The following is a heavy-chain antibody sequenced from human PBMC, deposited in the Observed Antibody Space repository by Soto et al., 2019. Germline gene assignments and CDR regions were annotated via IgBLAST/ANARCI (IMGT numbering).Heavy chain of an antibody. CDR3: AHRVLRTVFGLVTTTAIYFDL. CDR1: GFSLTTSGVG. CDR2: IYWDDDK. V-gene: IGHV2-5*02. D-gene: IGHD3-3*01. J-gene: IGHJ4*02. Sequence: QITLNESGPTVVRPTETLTLTCRFSGFSLTTSGVGVGWIRQPPGKAPEWLALIYWDDDKRYSASLKSRLIITKDTSKNQVVLTVSDLDPTDTATYYCAHRVLRTVFGLVTTTAIYFDLWGQGTPVAVSS.